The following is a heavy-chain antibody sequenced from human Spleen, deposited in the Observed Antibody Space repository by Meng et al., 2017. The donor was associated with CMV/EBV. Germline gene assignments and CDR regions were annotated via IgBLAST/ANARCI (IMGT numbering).Heavy chain of an antibody. CDR1: GDYVKKWL. CDR2: VYINDNT. V-gene: IGHV4-4*07. D-gene: IGHD1-26*01. CDR3: ATGSGDFDH. J-gene: IGHJ4*02. Sequence: QVPLKESGPGLVKHSDTQSLTGTVSGDYVKKWLWSWIRQPAGKKFEWIGRVYINDNTNYNPTFRSRVIMSVDASNNQFSLKLTSVTAAYTAVNYCATGSGDFDHWGQGTLVTVSS.